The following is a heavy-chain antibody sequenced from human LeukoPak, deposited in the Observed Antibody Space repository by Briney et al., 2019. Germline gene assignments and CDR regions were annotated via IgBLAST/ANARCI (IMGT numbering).Heavy chain of an antibody. Sequence: PGGSLRLSCAASGFTFSSYSMNWVRQAPGKGLEWVSYISSSSSTIYYADSVKGRFTISRDNSKNTLYLQMNSLRAEDTAVYYCGCSFDGARFDYWGQGTLVTVSS. J-gene: IGHJ4*02. V-gene: IGHV3-48*01. CDR2: ISSSSSTI. CDR3: GCSFDGARFDY. D-gene: IGHD3-9*01. CDR1: GFTFSSYS.